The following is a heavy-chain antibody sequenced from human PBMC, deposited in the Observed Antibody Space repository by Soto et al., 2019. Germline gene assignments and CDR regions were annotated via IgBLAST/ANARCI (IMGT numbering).Heavy chain of an antibody. J-gene: IGHJ3*01. V-gene: IGHV1-2*02. CDR2: INPNSGGT. CDR3: ARDPIYSYDSGAEAFDV. Sequence: ASVKVSCKASGYTFTGYYMHWVRQAPGQGLQWMGWINPNSGGTNFAQKFQGRVTMTRDTSINTAYMELSRMRSDDTAVYYCARDPIYSYDSGAEAFDVWGQGTMVTVSS. D-gene: IGHD3-22*01. CDR1: GYTFTGYY.